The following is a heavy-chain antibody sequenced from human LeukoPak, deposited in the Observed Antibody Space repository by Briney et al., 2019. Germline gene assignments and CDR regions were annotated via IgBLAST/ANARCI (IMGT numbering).Heavy chain of an antibody. CDR1: GGSFSGYY. CDR3: ARGRVGYYYYYMDV. CDR2: INHSGST. J-gene: IGHJ6*03. Sequence: SETLSLTCAVYGGSFSGYYWSWIRQPPGKGLEWIGEINHSGSTNYNPPLKSRVTISVDTSKNQFSLKLSSVTAADTAVYYCARGRVGYYYYYMDVWGKGTTVTVSS. V-gene: IGHV4-34*01.